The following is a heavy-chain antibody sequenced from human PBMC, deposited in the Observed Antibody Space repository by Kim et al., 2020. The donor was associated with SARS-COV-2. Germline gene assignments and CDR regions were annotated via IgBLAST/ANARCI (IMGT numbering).Heavy chain of an antibody. CDR3: TTHAWFDP. CDR2: DGWTI. J-gene: IGHJ5*02. Sequence: DGWTIDYAAPVKGRFTISRDDSKNMLFLQMNSLKTEDTAMYDCTTHAWFDPWGQGTLVTVSS. V-gene: IGHV3-15*01.